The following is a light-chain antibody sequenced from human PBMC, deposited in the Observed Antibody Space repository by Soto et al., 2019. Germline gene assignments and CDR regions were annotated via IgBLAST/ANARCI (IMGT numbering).Light chain of an antibody. CDR2: AAS. J-gene: IGKJ1*01. CDR1: QVITND. V-gene: IGKV1-17*01. CDR3: VQLNTYPWT. Sequence: DIQMTQAPSSLAASVGDRLSITCRASQVITNDLGWYQQKPGKAPKRLIYAASTLQSGVPSRFSGSGSGTEFTITISSLQPEDVATYYCVQLNTYPWTVGQGTKVDIK.